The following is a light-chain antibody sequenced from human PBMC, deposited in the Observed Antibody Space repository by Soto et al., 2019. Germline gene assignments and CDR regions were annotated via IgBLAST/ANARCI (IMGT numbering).Light chain of an antibody. J-gene: IGKJ4*01. CDR2: AAF. V-gene: IGKV1-39*01. Sequence: DIQMTQSPSSLSASVGDRVTITCRASQSISNYWNWYHQKPGKAPKLLIYAAFSLQSGVPSRFSGSGYGTHFSLTISSVQPEDFATYYCQQSYSTPQTFGGWTKVEIK. CDR1: QSISNY. CDR3: QQSYSTPQT.